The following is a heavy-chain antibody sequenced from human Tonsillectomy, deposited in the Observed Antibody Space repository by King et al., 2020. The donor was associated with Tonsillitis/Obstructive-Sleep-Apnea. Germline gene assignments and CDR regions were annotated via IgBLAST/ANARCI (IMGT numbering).Heavy chain of an antibody. V-gene: IGHV5-51*01. J-gene: IGHJ4*02. CDR1: GYSFANYW. D-gene: IGHD3-10*01. Sequence: VQLVQSGAEVKKPGESLKISCKCSGYSFANYWIGWVRQMPGKGLEWMGIIYGGDSETRYSPSFRGQVTISADKSITTAYLQWSSLKASDTALYFCARIRGGSPVSRFDYWGQGTMVTVSS. CDR2: IYGGDSET. CDR3: ARIRGGSPVSRFDY.